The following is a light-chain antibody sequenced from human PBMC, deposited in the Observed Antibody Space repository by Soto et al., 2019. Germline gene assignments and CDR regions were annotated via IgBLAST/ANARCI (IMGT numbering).Light chain of an antibody. Sequence: EIVFTQSPGTLSLSPGERATLSCRASQRVSNNYLAWYQQKPGQAPRLLIYGASTRATGIPDRFSGSGSATDFTLTISRLEPEDFAVYYCQQYGSSPPITFGQGTRLEIK. CDR1: QRVSNNY. CDR2: GAS. V-gene: IGKV3-20*01. CDR3: QQYGSSPPIT. J-gene: IGKJ5*01.